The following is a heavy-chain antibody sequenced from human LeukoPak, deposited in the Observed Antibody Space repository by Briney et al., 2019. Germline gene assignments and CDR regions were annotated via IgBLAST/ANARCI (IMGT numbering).Heavy chain of an antibody. V-gene: IGHV3-23*01. CDR1: GFTFSSYA. CDR2: ISGGSA. J-gene: IGHJ6*03. Sequence: QTGGSLRLYCAAFGFTFSSYAMSWVRQAPGKGLEWVSAISGGSADYADSVKGRFSISRDNFKNPLHLEMNSLRAEDTAVYYCAKDRSSRYDFWSGSFSHYYYYYMDVWGKGTTVTVSS. D-gene: IGHD3-3*01. CDR3: AKDRSSRYDFWSGSFSHYYYYYMDV.